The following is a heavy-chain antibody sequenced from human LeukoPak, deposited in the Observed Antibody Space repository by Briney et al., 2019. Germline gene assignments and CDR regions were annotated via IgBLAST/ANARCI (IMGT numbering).Heavy chain of an antibody. CDR1: GFTFSIYW. CDR2: INQDGSEK. J-gene: IGHJ5*02. CDR3: ARDVLRS. D-gene: IGHD2-15*01. Sequence: TGGSLRLSCAASGFTFSIYWVTWVRQAPGKGLECVAIINQDGSEKYYVDSVKGRFTISRDNAKDSLYLQMNSLRAEDTAVYYCARDVLRSWGQGTLVTVSS. V-gene: IGHV3-7*01.